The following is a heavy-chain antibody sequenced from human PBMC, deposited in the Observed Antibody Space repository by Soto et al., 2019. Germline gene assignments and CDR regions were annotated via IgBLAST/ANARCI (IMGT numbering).Heavy chain of an antibody. CDR2: ISAYNGST. D-gene: IGHD2-2*01. V-gene: IGHV1-18*04. CDR3: ARVGGIVVVQAGSQTDY. Sequence: GASVKVSCKASGYTFTSYGISWVRQAPGQGLEWMGWISAYNGSTNYAQKLKGRVTMKTDTSTSTDYMELRRLRSEDTAVYYCARVGGIVVVQAGSQTDYWGQGTLVTVSS. J-gene: IGHJ4*02. CDR1: GYTFTSYG.